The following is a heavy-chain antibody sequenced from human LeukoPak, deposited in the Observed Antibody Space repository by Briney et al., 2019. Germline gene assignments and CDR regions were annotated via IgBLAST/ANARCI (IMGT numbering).Heavy chain of an antibody. V-gene: IGHV4-31*03. Sequence: PSETLSLTCTVSGDSISSGGYYWSWIRQHPGKGLEWIGYIYYSGSTYYNPSLKSRVTISVDTSKNQFSLKLSSVTAADTAVYYCARGYYYDSSGYYYDKLGAFDIWGQGTMVTVSS. J-gene: IGHJ3*02. CDR2: IYYSGST. D-gene: IGHD3-22*01. CDR3: ARGYYYDSSGYYYDKLGAFDI. CDR1: GDSISSGGYY.